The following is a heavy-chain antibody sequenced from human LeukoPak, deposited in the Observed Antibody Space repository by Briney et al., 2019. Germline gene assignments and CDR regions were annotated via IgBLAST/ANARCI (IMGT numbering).Heavy chain of an antibody. CDR2: ISYDGSNT. V-gene: IGHV3-30*03. Sequence: GGSLRLSCAASGFSFSSYGMSWVRQAPGKGLEWVAVISYDGSNTKYADSVKGRFTISRDNSKNTLYLQMNSLRPEDTAVFFCARPIDYELWSDYGDYFDYWGQGTLVTVSS. D-gene: IGHD3-3*01. CDR1: GFSFSSYG. J-gene: IGHJ4*02. CDR3: ARPIDYELWSDYGDYFDY.